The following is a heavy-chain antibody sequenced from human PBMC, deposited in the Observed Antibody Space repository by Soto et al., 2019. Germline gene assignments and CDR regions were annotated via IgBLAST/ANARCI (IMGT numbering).Heavy chain of an antibody. CDR3: ARDPGYYDSSGYWGDAFDI. CDR2: INAGNGNT. CDR1: GYTFTSYA. Sequence: ASVKVSCKASGYTFTSYAMHWVRQAPGQRLEWMGWINAGNGNTKYLQKLQGRVTMTTDTSTSTAYMELRSLRSDDTAVYYCARDPGYYDSSGYWGDAFDIWGQGTMVTVSS. V-gene: IGHV1-3*01. J-gene: IGHJ3*02. D-gene: IGHD3-22*01.